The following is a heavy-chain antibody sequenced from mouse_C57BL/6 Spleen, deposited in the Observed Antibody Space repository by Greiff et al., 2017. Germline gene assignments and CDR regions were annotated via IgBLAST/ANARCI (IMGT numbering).Heavy chain of an antibody. Sequence: QVQLKQSGPELVKPGASVKISCKASGYAFSSSWMNWVKQRPGKGLEWIGRIYPGDGDTNYNGKFKGKATLTADKSSSTAYMQLSSLTSEDSAVYYCARSGLRYYFDYWGKGTTLTVSS. CDR2: IYPGDGDT. CDR1: GYAFSSSW. CDR3: ARSGLRYYFDY. J-gene: IGHJ2*01. D-gene: IGHD1-1*01. V-gene: IGHV1-82*01.